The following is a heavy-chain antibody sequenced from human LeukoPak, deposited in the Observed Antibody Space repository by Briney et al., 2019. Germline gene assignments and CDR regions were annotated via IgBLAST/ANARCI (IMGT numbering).Heavy chain of an antibody. V-gene: IGHV4-61*08. CDR1: GGSISSGDYY. CDR3: ARGYSSGWYDY. D-gene: IGHD6-19*01. J-gene: IGHJ4*02. CDR2: IYYSGST. Sequence: SETLSLTCTVSGGSISSGDYYCSWIRQPPGKGLEWIGYIYYSGSTNYNPSLKSRVTISVDTSKNQFSLKLSSVTAADTAVYYCARGYSSGWYDYWGQGTLVTVSS.